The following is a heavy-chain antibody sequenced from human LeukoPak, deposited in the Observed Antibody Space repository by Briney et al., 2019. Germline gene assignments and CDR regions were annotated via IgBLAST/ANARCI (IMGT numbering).Heavy chain of an antibody. CDR3: AASYYYDSSGYYSPGY. Sequence: GVSLRLSCAASGFTFSSYGMHWVRQAPGKGLEWVALISYDGSNKYYADSVKGRFTVSRDISKNTLYLQMNSLRAEDTAVYYCAASYYYDSSGYYSPGYWGQGTLVTVSS. V-gene: IGHV3-30*03. D-gene: IGHD3-22*01. J-gene: IGHJ4*02. CDR1: GFTFSSYG. CDR2: ISYDGSNK.